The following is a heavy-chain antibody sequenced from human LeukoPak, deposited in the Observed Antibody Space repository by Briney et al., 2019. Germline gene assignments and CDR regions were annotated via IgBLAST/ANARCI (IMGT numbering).Heavy chain of an antibody. V-gene: IGHV4-59*01. D-gene: IGHD6-13*01. CDR1: GGSISSYY. Sequence: SETLSLTCTVSGGSISSYYWSWIRQPPGKGLEWIGYIYYSGSTNYNPSLKSRVTISVDTSKNQFSLKLSSVTAADTAVYYCARDKEEYSSSWYRYFDLWGRGTLVTVSS. CDR3: ARDKEEYSSSWYRYFDL. CDR2: IYYSGST. J-gene: IGHJ2*01.